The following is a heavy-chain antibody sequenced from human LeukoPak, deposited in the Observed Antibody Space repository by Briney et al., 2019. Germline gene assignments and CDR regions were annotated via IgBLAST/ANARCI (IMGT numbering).Heavy chain of an antibody. CDR1: GFTFSSYA. J-gene: IGHJ3*02. D-gene: IGHD4-11*01. Sequence: GGSLRLSCAASGFTFSSYAMSWVRQAPGKGLEWVSAISGSGGSTYYADSVKGRFTTSRDNSKNTLYLQMNSLRAEDTAVYYCATSLGAVTGAFDIWGQGTMVTVSS. CDR3: ATSLGAVTGAFDI. CDR2: ISGSGGST. V-gene: IGHV3-23*01.